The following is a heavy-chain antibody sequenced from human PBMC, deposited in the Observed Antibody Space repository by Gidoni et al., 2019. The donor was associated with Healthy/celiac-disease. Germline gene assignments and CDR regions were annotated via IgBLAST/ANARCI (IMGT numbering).Heavy chain of an antibody. D-gene: IGHD5-12*01. J-gene: IGHJ5*02. CDR2: IYWNDDK. Sequence: QLTLKESGPKLVKTPQTLTRTCTVSGFSHSTSGVGVGWIRQPPGKALEWLALIYWNDDKRYSPSLKTRLTITQDTSKHQVVLTMPNMDPVDTATYYCAPIGPHGGYTTWGQGTLVTVSS. V-gene: IGHV2-5*01. CDR3: APIGPHGGYTT. CDR1: GFSHSTSGVG.